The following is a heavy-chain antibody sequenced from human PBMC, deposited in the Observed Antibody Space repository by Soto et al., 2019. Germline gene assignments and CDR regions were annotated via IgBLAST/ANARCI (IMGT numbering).Heavy chain of an antibody. CDR3: VRDTMRASAAASLDY. V-gene: IGHV3-48*03. CDR2: ISVSGNII. D-gene: IGHD6-13*01. CDR1: GFTFSTYE. J-gene: IGHJ4*02. Sequence: EVQLVESGGGLVQPGGSLRLSCAASGFTFSTYEFNWVRQAPGRGLEWISYISVSGNIIRYADSVKGRFTISRDNADNSPHLHMSSLRVDDTAVYFCVRDTMRASAAASLDYWGQGTQVIVSS.